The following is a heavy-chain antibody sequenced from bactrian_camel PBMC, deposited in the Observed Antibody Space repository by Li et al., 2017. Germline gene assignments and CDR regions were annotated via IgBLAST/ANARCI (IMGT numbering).Heavy chain of an antibody. J-gene: IGHJ4*01. D-gene: IGHD7*01. CDR1: EDAFSIFT. CDR2: IYTGGGST. V-gene: IGHV3S54*01. Sequence: QPVESGGGSVQAGGSLRLSCAASEDAFSIFTCMGWFRQYPGKEREGVAAIYTGGGSTYYADSVKGRFTISLDNAKNTLYLQMNSLKPEDTAVYYCAAEPGRDIALVVGSVGVPDFTHKGQGTQVTVS.